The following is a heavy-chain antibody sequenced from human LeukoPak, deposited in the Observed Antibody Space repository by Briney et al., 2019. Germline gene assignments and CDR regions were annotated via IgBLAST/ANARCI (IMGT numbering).Heavy chain of an antibody. CDR2: ITGSGGST. J-gene: IGHJ3*02. Sequence: PGGSLRLSCAAPGFTFSNYGLSWVRQAPGKGLEWVSGITGSGGSTYYADSVKGRFTISRDNSKNTLYLQMNSLRAEDTAVYYCAKFRRDVLTKWYSSGWLGDAFDIWGQGTMVTVSS. D-gene: IGHD6-19*01. CDR1: GFTFSNYG. CDR3: AKFRRDVLTKWYSSGWLGDAFDI. V-gene: IGHV3-23*01.